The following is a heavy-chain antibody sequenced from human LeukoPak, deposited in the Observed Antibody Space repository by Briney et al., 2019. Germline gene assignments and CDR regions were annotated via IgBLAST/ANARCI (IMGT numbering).Heavy chain of an antibody. D-gene: IGHD4-17*01. J-gene: IGHJ4*02. V-gene: IGHV4-34*01. CDR3: ALYGDYEFDY. CDR2: INHSGST. CDR1: GGSFSGYY. Sequence: SETLSLTCAVYGGSFSGYYWSWIRQPPGKGLEWIGEINHSGSTNYNPSLKSRVTISVDTPKNQFSLKLSSVTAADTAVYYCALYGDYEFDYWGQGTLVTVSS.